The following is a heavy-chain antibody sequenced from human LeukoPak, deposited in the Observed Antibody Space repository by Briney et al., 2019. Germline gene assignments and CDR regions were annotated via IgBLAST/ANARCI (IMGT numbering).Heavy chain of an antibody. J-gene: IGHJ6*02. CDR1: GFTFSSYW. Sequence: PGGSLRLSCAASGFTFSSYWMHWVRQALGKGLVWVSRINSDGSSTSYADSVKGRFTISRDNAKNTLYLQMNSLRAEDTAVYYCARATPSDIVVVVAADYYYGMDVWGHGTTVTVSS. CDR3: ARATPSDIVVVVAADYYYGMDV. V-gene: IGHV3-74*01. D-gene: IGHD2-15*01. CDR2: INSDGSST.